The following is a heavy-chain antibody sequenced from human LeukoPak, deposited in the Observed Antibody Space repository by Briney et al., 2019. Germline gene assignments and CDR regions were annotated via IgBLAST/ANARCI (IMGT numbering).Heavy chain of an antibody. D-gene: IGHD3-3*01. CDR2: IKQDGSEK. CDR1: GFTFSSYW. J-gene: IGHJ6*03. V-gene: IGHV3-7*01. Sequence: PGGSLRLSCAASGFTFSSYWMSWVRQAPGKGLEWVANIKQDGSEKYYVDSVKGRFTISRDNAKNSLYLQMNSLRAEDTAVYYCARHKYYDFWSGYYPTNYYYYMDVWGKGTTVTVSS. CDR3: ARHKYYDFWSGYYPTNYYYYMDV.